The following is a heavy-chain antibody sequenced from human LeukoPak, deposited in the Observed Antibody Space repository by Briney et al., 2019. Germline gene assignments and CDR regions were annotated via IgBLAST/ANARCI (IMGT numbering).Heavy chain of an antibody. CDR3: ARDRGAYYDFPASALDV. V-gene: IGHV1-18*01. D-gene: IGHD3-3*01. Sequence: GASVKVSCKASGYTFTSYGISWVRQAPGQGLEWMGWISAYNGNIKYAQKLQGRVTMTTDTSTSTAYMELRSLRSDDTAVYYCARDRGAYYDFPASALDVWGKGTTVTVSS. CDR1: GYTFTSYG. J-gene: IGHJ6*04. CDR2: ISAYNGNI.